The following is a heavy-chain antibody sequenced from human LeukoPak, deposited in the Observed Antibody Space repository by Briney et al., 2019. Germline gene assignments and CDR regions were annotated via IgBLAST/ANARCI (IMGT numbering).Heavy chain of an antibody. J-gene: IGHJ4*02. Sequence: GGSLRLSCAASGFTFKIYSMNWVRQAPGKGLEWVSSISTSSSHMYYADSVKGRFTISRDNAKNSLYLQMNTLRAEDTAVYYCARELSWSGRDYWGQGTLVTVSS. D-gene: IGHD3-3*01. CDR1: GFTFKIYS. V-gene: IGHV3-21*01. CDR3: ARELSWSGRDY. CDR2: ISTSSSHM.